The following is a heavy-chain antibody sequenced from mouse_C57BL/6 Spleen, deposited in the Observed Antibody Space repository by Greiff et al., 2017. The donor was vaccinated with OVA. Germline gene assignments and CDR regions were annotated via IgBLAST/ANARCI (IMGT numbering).Heavy chain of an antibody. V-gene: IGHV5-12*01. CDR3: ARPLTHNWYFDV. CDR2: ISNGGGST. J-gene: IGHJ1*03. D-gene: IGHD3-1*01. Sequence: EVKLVESGGGLVQPGGSLKLSCAASGFTFSDYYMYWVRQTPEKRLEWVAYISNGGGSTYYPDTVKGRFTISRDNAKNTLYLQMSRLKSEDTAMYYCARPLTHNWYFDVWGTGTTVTVSS. CDR1: GFTFSDYY.